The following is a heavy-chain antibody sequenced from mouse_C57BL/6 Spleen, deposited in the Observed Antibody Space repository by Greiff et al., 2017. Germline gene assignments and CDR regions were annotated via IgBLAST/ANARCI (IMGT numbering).Heavy chain of an antibody. CDR2: IYPSDSET. D-gene: IGHD1-1*01. V-gene: IGHV1-61*01. J-gene: IGHJ1*03. CDR3: ARGSYYGSSWR. CDR1: GYTFTSYW. Sequence: QVQLQQPGAELVRPGSSVKLSCKASGYTFTSYWMAWVKQRPGPGLEWIGNIYPSDSETHYNQKFKDKATLTVDKSSSTAYMQLSSLTSGDAAVYYWARGSYYGSSWRWGTGTTVTAAS.